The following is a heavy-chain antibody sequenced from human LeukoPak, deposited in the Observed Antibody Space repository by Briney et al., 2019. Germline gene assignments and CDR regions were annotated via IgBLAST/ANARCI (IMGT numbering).Heavy chain of an antibody. CDR3: ARSRAFNSGAFDP. D-gene: IGHD1-26*01. CDR1: GASVSSASY. V-gene: IGHV4-61*01. CDR2: IYNGVNT. J-gene: IGHJ5*02. Sequence: ETLSLTCTVSGASVSSASYWTWIRQPPGKGVEWIAHIYNGVNTNYNPSLKSRVTISVDTSKNQFSLRLNSVTAADTAVYYCARSRAFNSGAFDPWGQGSLVTVSS.